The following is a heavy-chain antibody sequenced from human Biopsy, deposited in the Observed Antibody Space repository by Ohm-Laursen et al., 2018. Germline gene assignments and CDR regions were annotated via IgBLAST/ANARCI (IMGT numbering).Heavy chain of an antibody. CDR3: ARHPTGFWFDP. Sequence: SDTLSLTCTVSGGSISSSTTYYWAWLRQPPGKGLEWIGSIYNTETTFYNPSLKSRVTISVDTSTNQFSRKVSSVTAADTALYFCARHPTGFWFDPWGHGTLVTVSS. V-gene: IGHV4-39*01. J-gene: IGHJ5*02. CDR2: IYNTETT. CDR1: GGSISSSTTYY.